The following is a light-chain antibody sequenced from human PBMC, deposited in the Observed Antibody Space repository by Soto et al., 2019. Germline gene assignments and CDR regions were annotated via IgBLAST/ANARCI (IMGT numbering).Light chain of an antibody. V-gene: IGKV3-11*01. J-gene: IGKJ1*01. CDR1: QSVSNY. CDR2: AAS. Sequence: EIVLTQSPGTLSLSPGERAILSCRASQSVSNYLAWYQQKPGQAPRLLIYAASNRATGIPARFSGSGSGTDFTLTISSLEPEDFAVYYCQQRSNWPWTFGQGTKVDIK. CDR3: QQRSNWPWT.